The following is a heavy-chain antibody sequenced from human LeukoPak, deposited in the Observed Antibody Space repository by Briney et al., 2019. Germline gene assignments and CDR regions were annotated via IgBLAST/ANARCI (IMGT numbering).Heavy chain of an antibody. Sequence: SETLSLTCTVSGGSISSYYRSWVRQPAGKGLEWIGRIYTNGSTNYNPSLKSRVTMSVDTSKNQSALKLSSVAAADTAVYYCARGEQWLNWFYPWGQGTLVTVSS. CDR1: GGSISSYY. J-gene: IGHJ5*02. D-gene: IGHD6-19*01. CDR2: IYTNGST. CDR3: ARGEQWLNWFYP. V-gene: IGHV4-4*07.